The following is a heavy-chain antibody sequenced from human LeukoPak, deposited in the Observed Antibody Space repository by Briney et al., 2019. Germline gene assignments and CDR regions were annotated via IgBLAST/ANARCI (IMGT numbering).Heavy chain of an antibody. CDR1: GGTFSSYA. J-gene: IGHJ6*04. Sequence: GASVKVSCKASGGTFSSYAISWVRQAPGQGLEWMGGIIPIFGTANYAQKFQGRVTITADESTSTAYMELSSLRSEDRAVYYCARARSFALGGYYYGMDVWGKGTTVTVSS. D-gene: IGHD3-16*01. CDR2: IIPIFGTA. V-gene: IGHV1-69*13. CDR3: ARARSFALGGYYYGMDV.